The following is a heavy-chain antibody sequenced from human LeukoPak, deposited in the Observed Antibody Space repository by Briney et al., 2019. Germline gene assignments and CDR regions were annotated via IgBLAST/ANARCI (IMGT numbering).Heavy chain of an antibody. CDR1: GGTFSSYA. CDR3: ARVVWFGELSYEYYFDY. V-gene: IGHV1-69*05. J-gene: IGHJ4*02. CDR2: IIPIFGTA. Sequence: SVKVSCKASGGTFSSYAISWVRQAPGQGLEWMGGIIPIFGTANYAQKFQGRVTITTDESTSTAYMELSSLRSEDTAVYYCARVVWFGELSYEYYFDYWGQGTLVTVSS. D-gene: IGHD3-10*01.